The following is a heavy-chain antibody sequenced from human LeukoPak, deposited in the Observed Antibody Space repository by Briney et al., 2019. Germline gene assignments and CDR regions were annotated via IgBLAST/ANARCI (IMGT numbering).Heavy chain of an antibody. J-gene: IGHJ4*02. CDR3: ARQAVLEQQLVYYFDY. V-gene: IGHV4-39*01. Sequence: SETLSLTCTVSGVSISRSSYYWGWIRQPPGKGLEWIGSICYSGSTYYNPSLKSRVTISVDTSKNQFSLKLSSVTAADTAVYYCARQAVLEQQLVYYFDYWGQGTLFTVSS. D-gene: IGHD6-13*01. CDR2: ICYSGST. CDR1: GVSISRSSYY.